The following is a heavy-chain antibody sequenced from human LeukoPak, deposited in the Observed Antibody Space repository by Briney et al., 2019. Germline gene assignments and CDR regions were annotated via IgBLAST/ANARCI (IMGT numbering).Heavy chain of an antibody. D-gene: IGHD2-15*01. V-gene: IGHV1-18*01. CDR3: ARSYCGGGSCYLFDY. CDR2: ISAYNGNT. J-gene: IGHJ4*02. CDR1: GYTFTSYG. Sequence: EASVKVSCKASGYTFTSYGISWVRQAPGQGLEWMGWISAYNGNTNYAQKLQGRVTMTTDTSTSTAYMELRSLRSDDTAVYYCARSYCGGGSCYLFDYWGQGTLVTVSS.